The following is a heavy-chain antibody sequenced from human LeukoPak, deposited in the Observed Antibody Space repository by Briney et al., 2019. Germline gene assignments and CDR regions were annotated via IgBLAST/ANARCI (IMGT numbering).Heavy chain of an antibody. CDR3: ARGSGGYSYGSFSY. D-gene: IGHD5-18*01. CDR1: GGAISSGDYY. CDR2: IYYSGST. V-gene: IGHV4-30-4*01. Sequence: PSETLSLTCTVSGGAISSGDYYWSWIRQPPGTGLEWIGHIYYSGSTYHNPSLKSRVTISVDTSKNQFSLRLSSVTAADTAVYYCARGSGGYSYGSFSYWGQGTLVTVSS. J-gene: IGHJ4*02.